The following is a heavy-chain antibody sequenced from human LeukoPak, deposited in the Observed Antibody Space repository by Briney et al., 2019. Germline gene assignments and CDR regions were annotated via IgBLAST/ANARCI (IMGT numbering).Heavy chain of an antibody. CDR1: GFTFRSYA. Sequence: GGSLRLSCAASGFTFRSYAMHWVRQAPGKGLERVAVISYDGSNKYYADSVKGRFTISRDNSKNTLYLQMNSLRAEDTAVYYCARDKGSRSDYYGMDVWGKGTTVTVSS. V-gene: IGHV3-30*04. CDR2: ISYDGSNK. CDR3: ARDKGSRSDYYGMDV. J-gene: IGHJ6*04.